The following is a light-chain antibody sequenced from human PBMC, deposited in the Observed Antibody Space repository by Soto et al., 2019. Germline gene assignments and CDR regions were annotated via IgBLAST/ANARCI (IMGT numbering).Light chain of an antibody. V-gene: IGKV1-13*02. CDR2: DAS. CDR3: QQFNPCPVT. J-gene: IGKJ5*01. CDR1: HGISSA. Sequence: AIQLTQSPSSLSASVGDRVTITCRASHGISSALAWHQQKAGKAPKLLIYDASSLQSGVPSRFSGSGSGTDFTLTISRLQPEDFATYYCQQFNPCPVTFGQGTRLEIK.